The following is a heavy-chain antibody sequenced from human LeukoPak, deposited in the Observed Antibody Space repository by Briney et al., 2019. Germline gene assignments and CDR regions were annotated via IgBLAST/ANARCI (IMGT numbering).Heavy chain of an antibody. J-gene: IGHJ3*02. Sequence: GESLKISCKGSGYSFTSYWIGWVRQMPGKGLEWMGIIYPGDSGTRYSPSFQGQVTISADKSISTAYLQWSSLKASDTAMYYCARHCHYDFWSGYQDDAFDIWGQGTMVTVSS. CDR3: ARHCHYDFWSGYQDDAFDI. D-gene: IGHD3-3*01. CDR1: GYSFTSYW. CDR2: IYPGDSGT. V-gene: IGHV5-51*01.